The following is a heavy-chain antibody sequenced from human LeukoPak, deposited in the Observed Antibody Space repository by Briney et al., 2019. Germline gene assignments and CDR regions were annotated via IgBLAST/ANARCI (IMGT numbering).Heavy chain of an antibody. D-gene: IGHD3-22*01. CDR1: GGSISSYY. Sequence: SEALSLTCTVSGGSISSYYWNWIRQPPGKGLEWIGYIYYSGSTNYNPSLKSRVTISVDTSKNQFSLKLSSVTAADTAVYYCARGADSSGYYSIFYFDYWGQGTLVTVSS. V-gene: IGHV4-59*13. J-gene: IGHJ4*02. CDR2: IYYSGST. CDR3: ARGADSSGYYSIFYFDY.